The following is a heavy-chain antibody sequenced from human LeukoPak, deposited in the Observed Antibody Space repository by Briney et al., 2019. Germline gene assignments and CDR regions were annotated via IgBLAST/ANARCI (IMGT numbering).Heavy chain of an antibody. D-gene: IGHD3-22*01. V-gene: IGHV4-39*01. CDR1: GGSISSSSYY. CDR3: ARQEYYYDNRGFTFDY. Sequence: PSETLSLTCTVSGGSISSSSYYWGWIRQPPGKGLEWIGSIFYSGSTYYNPSLQSRVTISVDTSKNQFSLKLSSVTAADTAVYYCARQEYYYDNRGFTFDYWGQGTLVTVSS. J-gene: IGHJ4*02. CDR2: IFYSGST.